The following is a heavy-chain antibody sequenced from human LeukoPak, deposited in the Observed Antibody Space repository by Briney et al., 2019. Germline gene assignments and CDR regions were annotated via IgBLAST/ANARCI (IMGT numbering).Heavy chain of an antibody. CDR2: FDPEDGET. D-gene: IGHD3-10*01. CDR1: GYTLTELS. J-gene: IGHJ4*02. V-gene: IGHV1-24*01. Sequence: ASVKVSCKVSGYTLTELSMHWVRQAPGKGLEWMGGFDPEDGETIYAQKFQGRVTMTEDTSTDTAYMELSSLRSEDTAVYYCAKDYSGRSREFDYWVQETLVTVP. CDR3: AKDYSGRSREFDY.